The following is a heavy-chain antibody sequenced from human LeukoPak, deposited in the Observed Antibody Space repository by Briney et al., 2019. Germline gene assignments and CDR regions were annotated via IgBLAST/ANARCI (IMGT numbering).Heavy chain of an antibody. D-gene: IGHD1-1*01. J-gene: IGHJ4*02. Sequence: SQTLSLTCTVSGGSISSGSYYWSWIRQPAGKGLEWIGRIYTSGSTNYNPSLKSRVTISVVTSKNQFSLKLSSVTAADTAVYYCARMEADLFDYWGQGTLVTVSS. V-gene: IGHV4-61*02. CDR1: GGSISSGSYY. CDR2: IYTSGST. CDR3: ARMEADLFDY.